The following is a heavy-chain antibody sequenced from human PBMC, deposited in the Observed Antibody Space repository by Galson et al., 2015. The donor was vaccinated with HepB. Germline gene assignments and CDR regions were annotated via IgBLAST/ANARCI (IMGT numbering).Heavy chain of an antibody. Sequence: SLRLSCAASGFTVSSNYMNWVRQAPGKGLEWVSVIYSDGRTYYADSVKGRFTISRDNSKNMLFLQLNSLRAEDTAVYYCARDPSGRNCFDYWGQGTLVTVSS. V-gene: IGHV3-53*01. J-gene: IGHJ4*02. CDR1: GFTVSSNY. CDR3: ARDPSGRNCFDY. CDR2: IYSDGRT. D-gene: IGHD1-26*01.